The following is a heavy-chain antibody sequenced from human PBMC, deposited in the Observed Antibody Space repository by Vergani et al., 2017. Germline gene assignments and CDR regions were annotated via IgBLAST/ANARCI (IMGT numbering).Heavy chain of an antibody. J-gene: IGHJ6*03. CDR2: INPNSGGT. V-gene: IGHV1-2*02. CDR3: ARDQAPEYYYYYMDV. CDR1: GYTFTGYY. Sequence: QVQLVQSGAEVKKPGASVQVSCKASGYTFTGYYMHWVRQAPGQGLEWMGWINPNSGGTNYAQKFQGRVTMTRDTSISTAYMELSRLRSDDTAVYYCARDQAPEYYYYYMDVWGKGTTVTVSS. D-gene: IGHD1-14*01.